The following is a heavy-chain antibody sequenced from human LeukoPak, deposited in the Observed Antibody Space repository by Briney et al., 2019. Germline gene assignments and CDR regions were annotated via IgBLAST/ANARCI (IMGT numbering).Heavy chain of an antibody. CDR2: ISGSGGST. Sequence: PGGSLRLSCAASGFTFSSYAMSWVRQAPGKGLEWVSAISGSGGSTYYADSGKGRFTISRDNSKNTLYLQMNSLRAEDTAVYYCAKENYDYVWGSYRSGPSWFDPWGQGTLVTVSS. CDR3: AKENYDYVWGSYRSGPSWFDP. D-gene: IGHD3-16*02. J-gene: IGHJ5*02. CDR1: GFTFSSYA. V-gene: IGHV3-23*01.